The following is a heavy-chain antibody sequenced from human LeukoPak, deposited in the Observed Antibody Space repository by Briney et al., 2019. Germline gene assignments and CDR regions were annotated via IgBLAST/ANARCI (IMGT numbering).Heavy chain of an antibody. Sequence: SVKVSCKASGGTFSSYAISWVRQAPGQGLEWMGGIIPIFGTANYAQKFQGRVTITADKSTSTAYMELSSLRSEDTAVYYCAKNSSSWYYFDSWGQGTLVTVSS. CDR2: IIPIFGTA. CDR3: AKNSSSWYYFDS. J-gene: IGHJ4*02. CDR1: GGTFSSYA. V-gene: IGHV1-69*06. D-gene: IGHD6-13*01.